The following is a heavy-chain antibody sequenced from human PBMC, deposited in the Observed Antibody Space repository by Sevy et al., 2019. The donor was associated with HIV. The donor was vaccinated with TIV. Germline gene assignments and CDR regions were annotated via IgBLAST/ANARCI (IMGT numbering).Heavy chain of an antibody. CDR3: ARDCSSASCLWGMDV. V-gene: IGHV3-11*01. Sequence: GGSLRLSCVASGFTFSDYYMSWIRQAPGKGLEWLSYISGSDNTIYYADSVKGRFTISRDNAKNSLYLQMNSLRAEDTAVYYCARDCSSASCLWGMDVWGQGTTVTVSS. J-gene: IGHJ6*02. D-gene: IGHD2-2*01. CDR1: GFTFSDYY. CDR2: ISGSDNTI.